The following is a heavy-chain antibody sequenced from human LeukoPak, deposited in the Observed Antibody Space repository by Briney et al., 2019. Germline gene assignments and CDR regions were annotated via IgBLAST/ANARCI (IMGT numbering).Heavy chain of an antibody. V-gene: IGHV4-59*01. CDR3: AKDVCFGAGRAFDS. Sequence: PSETLPLTCAVHGDSISPYYWSWIRQPPGKGLEWIAYIHYSGSTTYNPSLKSRVTISVDTSQNQFYVKLTALSAADTALYYCAKDVCFGAGRAFDSWGQGTMVTVSS. D-gene: IGHD3-10*01. CDR2: IHYSGST. J-gene: IGHJ3*02. CDR1: GDSISPYY.